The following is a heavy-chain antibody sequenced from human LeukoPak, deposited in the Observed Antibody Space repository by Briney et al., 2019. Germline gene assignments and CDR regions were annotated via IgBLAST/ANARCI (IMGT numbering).Heavy chain of an antibody. V-gene: IGHV3-66*01. Sequence: TGGSLRLSCTASGFTVGDNYMNWVRQAPGKGLEWVPTIYSGGETYYADSAQGRFTISRDISKNTLSLQMNGLRTEDTALYYCSRGHYTSPPGWGQGTLVTVSS. J-gene: IGHJ4*02. CDR1: GFTVGDNY. D-gene: IGHD3-3*01. CDR3: SRGHYTSPPG. CDR2: IYSGGET.